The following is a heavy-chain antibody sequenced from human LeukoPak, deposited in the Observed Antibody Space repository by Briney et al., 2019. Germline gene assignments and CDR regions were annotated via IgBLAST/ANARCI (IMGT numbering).Heavy chain of an antibody. CDR1: GFTFSSYS. CDR2: ISSSSSYI. CDR3: ARDVSSGSSKTFDY. J-gene: IGHJ4*02. Sequence: PGGSLRLSCAASGFTFSSYSMNWVRQAPGKGLEWVSSISSSSSYIYYADSVKGRFTISRDNAKKSLYLQMNSLRAEDTAVYYCARDVSSGSSKTFDYWGQGTLVTVSS. D-gene: IGHD1-26*01. V-gene: IGHV3-21*01.